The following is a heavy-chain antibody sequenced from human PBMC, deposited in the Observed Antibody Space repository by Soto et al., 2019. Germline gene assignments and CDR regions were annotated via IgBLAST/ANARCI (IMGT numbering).Heavy chain of an antibody. CDR1: GYPFTSYY. CDR3: ARGRIHLHRLTIFGVVTTNPGSFDP. CDR2: INPSGGST. V-gene: IGHV1-46*01. D-gene: IGHD3-3*01. Sequence: ASVKDSCKASGYPFTSYYMHWVRQARGQGVEWMAIINPSGGSTSYAQKFQGRVTMTRDTSTSTVYMELSSLRSEDTAVYYCARGRIHLHRLTIFGVVTTNPGSFDPWGQGTLVTVSS. J-gene: IGHJ5*02.